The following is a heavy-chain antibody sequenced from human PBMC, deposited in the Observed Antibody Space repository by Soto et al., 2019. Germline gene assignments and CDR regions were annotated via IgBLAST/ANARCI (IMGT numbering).Heavy chain of an antibody. CDR2: IYHSGST. CDR1: GGSISSGSYY. D-gene: IGHD3-16*01. CDR3: AGGGRRGRALLFDP. J-gene: IGHJ5*02. Sequence: SETLSLTCTVSGGSISSGSYYWGWIRQPPGKGLEWIGEIYHSGSTYYNPSLKSRVTISVDKSKNQFSLKLSSVTAADTAVYYCAGGGRRGRALLFDPGGQGTRLTVSS. V-gene: IGHV4-39*07.